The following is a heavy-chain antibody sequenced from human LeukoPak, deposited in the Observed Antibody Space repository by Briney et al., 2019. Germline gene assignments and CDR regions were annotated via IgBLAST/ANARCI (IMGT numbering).Heavy chain of an antibody. CDR2: INHSGST. CDR1: GGSFSGYY. Sequence: KPSETLSLTCAVYGGSFSGYYWSWIRQPPGKGLEWIGEINHSGSTNYNPSLKSRVTISVDTSKNQFSLKLSSVTAADTAVYYCARGGYSYGCDYWGQGTLVTVSS. D-gene: IGHD5-18*01. J-gene: IGHJ4*02. CDR3: ARGGYSYGCDY. V-gene: IGHV4-34*01.